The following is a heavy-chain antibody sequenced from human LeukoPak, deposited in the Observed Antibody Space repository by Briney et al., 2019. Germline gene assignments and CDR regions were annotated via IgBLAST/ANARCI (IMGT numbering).Heavy chain of an antibody. D-gene: IGHD5-12*01. CDR3: AKDLSPMDIVATMVY. J-gene: IGHJ4*02. Sequence: GGSLRLSCAASGFTFSDYYMSWIRQAPGKGLEWVSYISSSGSTIYYADSVKSRFTISRDNAKNTLYLQMNSLRAEDTAVYYCAKDLSPMDIVATMVYWGQGTLVTVSS. CDR2: ISSSGSTI. CDR1: GFTFSDYY. V-gene: IGHV3-11*01.